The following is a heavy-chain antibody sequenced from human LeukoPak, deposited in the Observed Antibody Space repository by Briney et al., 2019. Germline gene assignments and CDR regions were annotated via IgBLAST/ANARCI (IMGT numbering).Heavy chain of an antibody. CDR2: IKHDGSEK. CDR3: ARGTRIAAAARDAFDI. J-gene: IGHJ3*02. D-gene: IGHD6-13*01. Sequence: GGSLRLSCAASGFTFSTYWMSWVRQAPGKGLQWVANIKHDGSEKNYVDSVKGRFTISKDNAKNSLSLQMSSLRAEDTAVYYCARGTRIAAAARDAFDIWGQGTMVTVSS. V-gene: IGHV3-7*01. CDR1: GFTFSTYW.